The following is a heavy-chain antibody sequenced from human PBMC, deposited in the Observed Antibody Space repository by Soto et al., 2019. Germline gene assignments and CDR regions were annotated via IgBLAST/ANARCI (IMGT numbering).Heavy chain of an antibody. Sequence: QVNLVQSGAEVKKPGASVRVSCKASGYTFTYFDMNWVRQAPGQGLEWMGWMSPKSGATGYAQNFQGRLTMTTTTSISTAYMEMSSLISEATTVYCSVRGGSRHFDWVLKGLDPWGQGTLVIVSS. CDR3: VRGGSRHFDWVLKGLDP. CDR1: GYTFTYFD. CDR2: MSPKSGAT. D-gene: IGHD3-9*01. V-gene: IGHV1-8*01. J-gene: IGHJ5*02.